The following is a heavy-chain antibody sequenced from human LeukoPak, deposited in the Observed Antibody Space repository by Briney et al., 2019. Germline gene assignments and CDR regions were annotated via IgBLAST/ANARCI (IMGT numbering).Heavy chain of an antibody. V-gene: IGHV3-23*01. J-gene: IGHJ4*02. CDR1: GFTFSSYA. D-gene: IGHD3-16*01. CDR3: EKDHSLVEYYFDY. CDR2: ISGSGGST. Sequence: GGSLRLSCAASGFTFSSYAMSWVRQAPGKGLEWVSAISGSGGSTYYADSVKGRFTISRDNSKNTLYLQMNSLRAEDTAVYYCEKDHSLVEYYFDYWGQGTLVTVSS.